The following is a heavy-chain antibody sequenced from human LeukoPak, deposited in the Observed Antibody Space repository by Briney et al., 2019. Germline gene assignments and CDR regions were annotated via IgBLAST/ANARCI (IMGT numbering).Heavy chain of an antibody. Sequence: SETLSLTCTVSGGSISSYYWSWIRQPPGKGLEWIGYIYYSGSTNYNPSLKSRVTISVDTSKNQFSLKLSSVTAADTAVYYCAKAQTGGLRNSPYDYWGQGTLVTVSS. D-gene: IGHD3-10*01. CDR2: IYYSGST. CDR1: GGSISSYY. J-gene: IGHJ4*02. CDR3: AKAQTGGLRNSPYDY. V-gene: IGHV4-59*01.